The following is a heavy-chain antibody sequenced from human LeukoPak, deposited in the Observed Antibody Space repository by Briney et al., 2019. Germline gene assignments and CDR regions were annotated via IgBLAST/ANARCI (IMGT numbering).Heavy chain of an antibody. CDR3: ARSEQFPYYMDV. D-gene: IGHD6-19*01. J-gene: IGHJ6*03. V-gene: IGHV1-2*02. CDR2: IYPNSGGT. CDR1: AYTFTGYY. Sequence: ASVKVSCKDSAYTFTGYYMHWVRQAPGQGMEWMGWIYPNSGGTNYAKKFQGRVSMTRETYISTAYMELSRLRSDDTAVYYCARSEQFPYYMDVWGKGTTVTISS.